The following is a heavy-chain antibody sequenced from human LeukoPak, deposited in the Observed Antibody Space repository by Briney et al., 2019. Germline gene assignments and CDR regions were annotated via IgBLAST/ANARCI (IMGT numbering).Heavy chain of an antibody. V-gene: IGHV3-21*01. CDR3: ARGELSTGGDAFDI. Sequence: PGGSLRLSCAASGFTFSSYSMNWVRQAPGKGLEWVSSISSSSSYIYYADSVKGRFTISRDNAKNSLYLQMNSLRAEDTAVYYCARGELSTGGDAFDIWGQGTMVTVSS. D-gene: IGHD1-26*01. CDR2: ISSSSSYI. CDR1: GFTFSSYS. J-gene: IGHJ3*02.